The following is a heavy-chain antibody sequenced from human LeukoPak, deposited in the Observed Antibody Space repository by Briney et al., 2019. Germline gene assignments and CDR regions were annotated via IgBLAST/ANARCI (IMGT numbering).Heavy chain of an antibody. Sequence: ASVKVSCKASGYTFTSYGISWVRQAPGQGLEWMGWISAYNGNTNYAQRLQGRVTMTTDTSTSTAYMGLRSLRSDDTAVYYCARDRPEYYYDSSGYYYDYYYYGMDVWGQGTTVTVSS. J-gene: IGHJ6*02. CDR3: ARDRPEYYYDSSGYYYDYYYYGMDV. D-gene: IGHD3-22*01. CDR1: GYTFTSYG. V-gene: IGHV1-18*01. CDR2: ISAYNGNT.